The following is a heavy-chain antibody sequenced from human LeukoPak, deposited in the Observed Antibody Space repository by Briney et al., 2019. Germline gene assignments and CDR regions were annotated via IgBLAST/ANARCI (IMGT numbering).Heavy chain of an antibody. V-gene: IGHV5-51*01. CDR3: ARPARGYNNYYFDY. D-gene: IGHD1-14*01. Sequence: GESLKISCKGSGYGFTSYWIGWVRQMPGKGLEWMGIIYPGDSNTGYSPSFQGQVTISADKSISTAYLQWSSLKASDTAMYYCARPARGYNNYYFDYWGQGTLVTVSS. CDR2: IYPGDSNT. J-gene: IGHJ4*02. CDR1: GYGFTSYW.